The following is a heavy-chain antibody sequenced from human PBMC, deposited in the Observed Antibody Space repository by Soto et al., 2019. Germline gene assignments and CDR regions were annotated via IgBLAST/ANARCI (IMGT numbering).Heavy chain of an antibody. CDR3: ARDPDSGGYFSTSDFDI. CDR1: GFTFSDYY. D-gene: IGHD3-22*01. V-gene: IGHV3-11*04. Sequence: QVQLVESGGGLVKPGGSLRLSCAASGFTFSDYYMSWIRQAPGKGLEWVSYISSSGSTIYYADSVKGRFTISRDNAKNSRQLQMNSQRAEDTAVYYCARDPDSGGYFSTSDFDIWGQGTVVTVSS. CDR2: ISSSGSTI. J-gene: IGHJ3*02.